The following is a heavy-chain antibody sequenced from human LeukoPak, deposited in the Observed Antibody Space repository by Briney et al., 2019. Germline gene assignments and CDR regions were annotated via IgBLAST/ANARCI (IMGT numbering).Heavy chain of an antibody. CDR1: GGSISSSNW. Sequence: SETLSLTCAVSGGSISSSNWWSWVRQPPGKGVEWIGEIYHSGSTDYNPSLKSRVSISVDKSKNHFSLKLSSVTAADTAVYYCARSGGYFNFDYWGQGTLVTVSS. D-gene: IGHD3-10*01. J-gene: IGHJ4*02. V-gene: IGHV4-4*02. CDR2: IYHSGST. CDR3: ARSGGYFNFDY.